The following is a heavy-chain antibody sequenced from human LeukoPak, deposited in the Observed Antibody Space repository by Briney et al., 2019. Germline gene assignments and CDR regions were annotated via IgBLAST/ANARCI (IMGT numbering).Heavy chain of an antibody. Sequence: PGGSLTLSCAASGFILSSYGMHWVRPAAGKGLGWVAFIRYDGSNKYYADSVKGRFTIPRHHSKNTLYLQMNSLRSNDTALSYCAKDQWLVTNYWGPGNLVTVSS. J-gene: IGHJ4*02. CDR3: AKDQWLVTNY. CDR2: IRYDGSNK. D-gene: IGHD6-19*01. V-gene: IGHV3-30*02. CDR1: GFILSSYG.